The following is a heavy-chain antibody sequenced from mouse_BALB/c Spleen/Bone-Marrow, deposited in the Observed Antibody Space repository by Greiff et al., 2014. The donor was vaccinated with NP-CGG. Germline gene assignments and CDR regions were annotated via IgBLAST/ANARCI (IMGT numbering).Heavy chain of an antibody. J-gene: IGHJ4*01. CDR2: IYPSDSYT. CDR3: TRLYGSTYVAYGMDY. V-gene: IGHV1-69*02. D-gene: IGHD1-1*01. CDR1: GYTFTSYW. Sequence: QVQLQQSGAELVRPGASVKLSCKASGYTFTSYWINWVKQRPGQGLEWIGNIYPSDSYTNYNQKFKDKATLTVDKSLSTAYIQLSSPTSEDSAVYYCTRLYGSTYVAYGMDYWGQGTSVTVSS.